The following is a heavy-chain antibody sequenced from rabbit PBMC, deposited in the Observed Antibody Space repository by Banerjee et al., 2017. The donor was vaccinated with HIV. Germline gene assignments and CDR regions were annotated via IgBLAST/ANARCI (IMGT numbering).Heavy chain of an antibody. D-gene: IGHD6-1*01. CDR3: ARAVAGYDGGYFHL. J-gene: IGHJ4*01. Sequence: QSLEESGGDLVKPGGSLTLTCTASGFTFSSYWVTWVRQAPGKGLEWIACISTGDGRTYYASWAKGRFTFSKTSSTTVTLQMTSLTAADTATYFCARAVAGYDGGYFHLWGPGTLVTVS. CDR2: ISTGDGRT. V-gene: IGHV1S40*01. CDR1: GFTFSSYW.